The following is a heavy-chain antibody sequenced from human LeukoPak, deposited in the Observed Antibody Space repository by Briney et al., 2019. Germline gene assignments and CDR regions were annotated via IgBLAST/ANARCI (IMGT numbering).Heavy chain of an antibody. CDR1: GFTFDDYA. Sequence: GGSLRLSCAASGFTFDDYAMNWVRQAPGKGLEWVSYISSSSSTIYYADSVKGRFTISRDNAKNSLYLQMNSLRAEDTAVYYCARDAGAARGNYWGQGTLVTVSS. V-gene: IGHV3-48*01. J-gene: IGHJ4*02. CDR3: ARDAGAARGNY. CDR2: ISSSSSTI. D-gene: IGHD1-26*01.